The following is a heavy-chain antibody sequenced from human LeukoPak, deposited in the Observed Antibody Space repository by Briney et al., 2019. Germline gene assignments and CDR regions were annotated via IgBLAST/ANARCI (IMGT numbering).Heavy chain of an antibody. CDR1: GFTFSSYA. Sequence: GGSLRLSCAASGFTFSSYAMSWVRQAPGKGLEWVSAISGSGGSTYYADSAKGRFTISRDNSKNTLYLQMNSLRAEDTAVYYCAKSARWLQFIGYYFDYWGQGTLVTVSS. J-gene: IGHJ4*02. CDR3: AKSARWLQFIGYYFDY. D-gene: IGHD5-24*01. CDR2: ISGSGGST. V-gene: IGHV3-23*01.